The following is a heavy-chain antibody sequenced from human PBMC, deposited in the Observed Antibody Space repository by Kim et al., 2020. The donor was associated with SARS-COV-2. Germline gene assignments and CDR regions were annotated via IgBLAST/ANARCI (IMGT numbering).Heavy chain of an antibody. CDR2: IKQDGREK. Sequence: GGSLRLSCAGSGFIFSTYWMTWVRQAPGKGLEWVANIKQDGREKNYVDSVKGRFTISRDNAKNSLYLQMNSLRAEDTAVYYCAILYSNWGQGTRVTVSS. CDR3: AILYSN. J-gene: IGHJ4*02. D-gene: IGHD3-10*01. V-gene: IGHV3-7*01. CDR1: GFIFSTYW.